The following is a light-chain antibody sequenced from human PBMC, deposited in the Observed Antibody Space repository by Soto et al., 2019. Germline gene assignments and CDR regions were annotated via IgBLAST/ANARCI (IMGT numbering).Light chain of an antibody. CDR3: QQSYTTPT. CDR1: QSVLYSSSNKNY. CDR2: WAS. V-gene: IGKV4-1*01. J-gene: IGKJ1*01. Sequence: DIVMTQSPDSLAVSLGERATINCKSSQSVLYSSSNKNYLAWYQQKPGQPPQLLIYWASTRGSGVPDRFTGSGSGTDFTLTISSLQAEDVAVYYCQQSYTTPTFGQGTEVEIK.